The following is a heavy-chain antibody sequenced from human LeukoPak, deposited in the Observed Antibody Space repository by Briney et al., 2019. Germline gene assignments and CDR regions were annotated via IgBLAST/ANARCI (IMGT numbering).Heavy chain of an antibody. Sequence: GVSLRLSCSASGFTFSSYWMSWVRQAPGKGLEWVANIKQDGSDKYYVDSVKGRFTISRDNAKNSVYLQMNSLRVEDTAVYYCARDGIDYWGQGTLVTVSS. J-gene: IGHJ4*02. CDR1: GFTFSSYW. CDR2: IKQDGSDK. V-gene: IGHV3-7*05. CDR3: ARDGIDY.